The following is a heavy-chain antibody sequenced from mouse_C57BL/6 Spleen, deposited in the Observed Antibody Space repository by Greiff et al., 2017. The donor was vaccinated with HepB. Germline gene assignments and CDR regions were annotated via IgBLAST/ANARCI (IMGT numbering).Heavy chain of an antibody. J-gene: IGHJ4*01. CDR1: GFTFSDYY. V-gene: IGHV5-16*01. CDR2: INYDGSST. Sequence: EVKVEESEGGLVQPGSSMKLSCTASGFTFSDYYMAWVRQVPEKGLEWVANINYDGSSTYYLDSLKSRFIISRDNAKNILYLQMSSLKSEDTATYYCARDRPYYAMDYWGQGTSVTVSS. CDR3: ARDRPYYAMDY.